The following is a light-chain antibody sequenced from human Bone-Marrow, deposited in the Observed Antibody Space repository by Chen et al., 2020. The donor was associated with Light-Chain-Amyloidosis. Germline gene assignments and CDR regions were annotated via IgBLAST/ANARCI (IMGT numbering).Light chain of an antibody. CDR1: SSVLGGYNF. Sequence: QSALTQPSSVSESPGQSITISCTGPSSVLGGYNFVSWYHQHPGKAPKLMIFDVSSRPSGVSDRFSGSKSGNTASLTISGLQAEDEATYYCSSFTSSRTVVFGTGTRLTVL. CDR3: SSFTSSRTVV. J-gene: IGLJ2*01. V-gene: IGLV2-14*03. CDR2: DVS.